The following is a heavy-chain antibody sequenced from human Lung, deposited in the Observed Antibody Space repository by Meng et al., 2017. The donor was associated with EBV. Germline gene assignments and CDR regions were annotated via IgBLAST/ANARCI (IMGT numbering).Heavy chain of an antibody. CDR2: MNTNTGNP. V-gene: IGHV7-4-1*02. Sequence: QVQLVQSGXELTKXXXSVTVSCXASGYTFTRHAINCVRQAPGQGVEWMGWMNTNTGNPTYAQGFTGRFVFSLDTSVSTAYLQISSLKAEDTAVYYCARDKIAVAGITGDYWGQGTLVPVSS. D-gene: IGHD6-19*01. CDR3: ARDKIAVAGITGDY. CDR1: GYTFTRHA. J-gene: IGHJ4*02.